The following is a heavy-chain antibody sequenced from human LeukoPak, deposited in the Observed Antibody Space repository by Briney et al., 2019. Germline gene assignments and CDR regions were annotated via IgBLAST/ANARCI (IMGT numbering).Heavy chain of an antibody. CDR1: GGSISSSNW. V-gene: IGHV4-4*02. Sequence: SETLSLTCAVSGGSISSSNWWSWVRQPPGKGLEWIGEIYHSGSTNYNPSLKSRVTISVDKSKNQFSLKLSSVTAADTAVYYCARVDFGEYDYYYGMDVWGQGTTVTVSS. CDR3: ARVDFGEYDYYYGMDV. CDR2: IYHSGST. D-gene: IGHD3-10*01. J-gene: IGHJ6*02.